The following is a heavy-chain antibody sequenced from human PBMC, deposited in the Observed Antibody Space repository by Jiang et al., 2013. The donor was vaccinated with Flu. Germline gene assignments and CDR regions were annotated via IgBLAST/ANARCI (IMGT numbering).Heavy chain of an antibody. CDR3: ARDPGQQLAYFDY. D-gene: IGHD6-13*01. J-gene: IGHJ4*02. V-gene: IGHV4-59*01. CDR1: GGSISNYY. CDR2: IYYSGST. Sequence: GPGLVKPSETLSLTCTVSGGSISNYYWSWIRQPPGKGLEWIAYIYYSGSTSYNPSLKSRVTISVDTSKNQFSLTLSSATAADTAVYYCARDPGQQLAYFDYWGQGTLVTVSS.